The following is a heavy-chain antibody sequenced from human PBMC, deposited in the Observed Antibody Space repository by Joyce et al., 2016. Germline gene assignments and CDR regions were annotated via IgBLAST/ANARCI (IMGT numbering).Heavy chain of an antibody. CDR2: ISSSSSYI. J-gene: IGHJ5*02. CDR1: GFTFSSYS. Sequence: EVQLVESGGGLVKPGGSLRLSCAASGFTFSSYSMNWVRQAPGKGLEGVSSISSSSSYIYYADSVKGRFTISRDNAKNSLYLQMNSLRAEDTAVYYCARGKDFYGPGSYSNWFDPWGQGTLVTVSS. CDR3: ARGKDFYGPGSYSNWFDP. V-gene: IGHV3-21*02. D-gene: IGHD3-10*01.